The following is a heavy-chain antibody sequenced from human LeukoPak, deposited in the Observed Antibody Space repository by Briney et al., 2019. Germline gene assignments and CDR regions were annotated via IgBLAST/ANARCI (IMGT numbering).Heavy chain of an antibody. Sequence: GGSLRLSCAASGFTFSSYAMHWVRQAPGKGLEWVAVISYDGSNKYYADSVKGRFTISRDNSKNTLYLQMNSLRAEDTAVYYCARDGALKQYYYGSGSYYMAHYYYYGMDVWGQGTTVTVSS. J-gene: IGHJ6*02. CDR3: ARDGALKQYYYGSGSYYMAHYYYYGMDV. D-gene: IGHD3-10*01. V-gene: IGHV3-30-3*01. CDR1: GFTFSSYA. CDR2: ISYDGSNK.